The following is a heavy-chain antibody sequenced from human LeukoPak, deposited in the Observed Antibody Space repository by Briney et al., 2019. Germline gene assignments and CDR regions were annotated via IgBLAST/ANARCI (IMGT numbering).Heavy chain of an antibody. Sequence: PSETLSLTCTVSGGSISSGGYYWSWIRQHPGKGLEWIGYIYYSGSTNYNPSLKSRVTISVDTSKNQFSLKLSSVTAADTAVYYCARRSYGDYQWYFDSWGQGTLVTVSS. CDR3: ARRSYGDYQWYFDS. CDR1: GGSISSGGYY. V-gene: IGHV4-61*08. CDR2: IYYSGST. J-gene: IGHJ4*02. D-gene: IGHD4-17*01.